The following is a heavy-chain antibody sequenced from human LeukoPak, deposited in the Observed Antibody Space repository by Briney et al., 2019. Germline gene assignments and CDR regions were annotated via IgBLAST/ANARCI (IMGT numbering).Heavy chain of an antibody. CDR2: INPSGGST. V-gene: IGHV1-46*01. D-gene: IGHD3-10*01. CDR3: ARVPLGSRPDY. CDR1: GYTFTSYY. J-gene: IGHJ4*02. Sequence: ASVKVSCKASGYTFTSYYMHWVRQAPGQGPEWMGIINPSGGSTSYAQKFQGRVTMTRDMSTSTVYMELSSLRSEDTAVYYCARVPLGSRPDYWGQGTLVTVSS.